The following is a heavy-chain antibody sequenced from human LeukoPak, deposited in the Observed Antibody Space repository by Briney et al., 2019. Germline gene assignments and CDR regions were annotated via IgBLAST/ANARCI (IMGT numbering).Heavy chain of an antibody. CDR2: ISRSGSTK. D-gene: IGHD3-10*01. J-gene: IGHJ4*02. Sequence: GGSLRLSCAASGFTFSDYNMRWIRQAPGKGLEWVSSISRSGSTKYYADSVKGRFTISRDNAKNSLFLQMNSLRAEDTAVYYCAAGYYYGPFDYWGQGTLVTVSS. CDR1: GFTFSDYN. CDR3: AAGYYYGPFDY. V-gene: IGHV3-11*01.